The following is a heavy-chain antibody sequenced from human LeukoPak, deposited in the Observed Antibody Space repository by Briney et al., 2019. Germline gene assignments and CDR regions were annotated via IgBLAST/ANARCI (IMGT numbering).Heavy chain of an antibody. Sequence: SETLSLTCTVSGYSISSGYYWGWIRQPPGKGLEWIGSIYHSGSTYYNPSLKSRVTISVDTSKNQFSLKLSSVTAADTAVYYCARRPIVVVVAATDYFDYWGQGTLVTVSS. V-gene: IGHV4-38-2*02. D-gene: IGHD2-15*01. CDR2: IYHSGST. J-gene: IGHJ4*02. CDR3: ARRPIVVVVAATDYFDY. CDR1: GYSISSGYY.